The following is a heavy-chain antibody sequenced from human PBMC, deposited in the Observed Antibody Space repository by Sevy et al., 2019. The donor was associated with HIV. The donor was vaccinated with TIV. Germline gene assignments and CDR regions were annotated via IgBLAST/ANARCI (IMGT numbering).Heavy chain of an antibody. CDR1: GFTFSSFG. J-gene: IGHJ1*01. Sequence: VGSMRLSCAASGFTFSSFGMHWVRQAPGKGLEWVAVISYDAKVKYYADSVKGRFTISRDNSRNTLYLQINSLRAEDTAIYHCVNSLDSGWTRYFQDWGQGTLVTVSS. CDR2: ISYDAKVK. CDR3: VNSLDSGWTRYFQD. D-gene: IGHD6-19*01. V-gene: IGHV3-30*18.